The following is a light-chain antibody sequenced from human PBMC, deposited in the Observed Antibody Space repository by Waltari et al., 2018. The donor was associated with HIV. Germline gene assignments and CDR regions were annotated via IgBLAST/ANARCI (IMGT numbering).Light chain of an antibody. J-gene: IGLJ3*02. Sequence: QSILAQPPSASGTPGQMVSISCSGGRANLGTKTVSWYQQIPGAAPQLVMYSNNQRPSGVPERFSGSKSGTSASLAISGLQSEDEADYYCAAWDDSLNGWVFGGGTKLTVL. V-gene: IGLV1-44*01. CDR2: SNN. CDR1: RANLGTKT. CDR3: AAWDDSLNGWV.